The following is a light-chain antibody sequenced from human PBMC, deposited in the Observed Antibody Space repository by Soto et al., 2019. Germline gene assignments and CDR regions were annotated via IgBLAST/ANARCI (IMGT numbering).Light chain of an antibody. CDR1: SSDIGASDY. J-gene: IGLJ1*01. CDR3: FSFTTTRTHV. V-gene: IGLV2-14*01. CDR2: EVN. Sequence: QSALTQPASLSGSPGQSLTISCPGTSSDIGASDYVSWFQQHPGKAPKLMISEVNNRPSGVSNRFSGSKSGNTAYLTISGLQVEDEAEYFCFSFTTTRTHVCGTGTKLTV.